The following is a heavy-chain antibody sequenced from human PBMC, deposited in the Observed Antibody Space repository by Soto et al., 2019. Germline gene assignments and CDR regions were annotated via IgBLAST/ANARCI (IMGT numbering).Heavy chain of an antibody. V-gene: IGHV1-8*01. D-gene: IGHD6-25*01. J-gene: IGHJ6*03. CDR3: AREAASDPSFYYHYMDV. CDR1: GYTFTNYN. Sequence: QEQLVQSGAEVKKPGAPVKVSCKASGYTFTNYNINWVRQATGQGLEWMGWMNPKTGNTGYAEKFQGRATMTRNSSINTAFMELSGLRSEDTAVYYCAREAASDPSFYYHYMDVWGKGTTVTVSS. CDR2: MNPKTGNT.